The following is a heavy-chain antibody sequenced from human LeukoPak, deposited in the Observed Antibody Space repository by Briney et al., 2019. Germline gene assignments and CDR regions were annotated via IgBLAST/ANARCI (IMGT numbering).Heavy chain of an antibody. CDR3: ATNRATYSRWFDP. D-gene: IGHD1-14*01. CDR2: ISDRRNI. CDR1: GGSVSDGHIY. Sequence: ASETLSLTCAMSGGSVSDGHIYWNWVRQAARKGLEWIGRISDRRNINYNPSLKSRVTISLDTSRNQFSLKLTSVTAADTAVYYCATNRATYSRWFDPWGHGTLVTVSS. J-gene: IGHJ5*02. V-gene: IGHV4-61*02.